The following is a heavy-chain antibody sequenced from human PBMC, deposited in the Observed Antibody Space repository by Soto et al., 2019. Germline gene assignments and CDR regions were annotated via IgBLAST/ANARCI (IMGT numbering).Heavy chain of an antibody. V-gene: IGHV3-30*03. J-gene: IGHJ4*02. CDR1: GFTFSSYG. D-gene: IGHD6-19*01. CDR2: ISYDGSNK. CDR3: APPPSIAVAGSFDY. Sequence: QVQLVESGGGVVQPGRSLRLSCAASGFTFSSYGMHWVRQAPGKGLEWVAVISYDGSNKYYADSVKGRFTISRDNSKNPLHLQMNSLRVEDTAVYYCAPPPSIAVAGSFDYWGQGTLVTVSS.